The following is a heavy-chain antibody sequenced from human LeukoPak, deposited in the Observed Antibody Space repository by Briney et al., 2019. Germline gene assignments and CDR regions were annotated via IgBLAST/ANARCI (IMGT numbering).Heavy chain of an antibody. CDR2: ISYDGSNK. D-gene: IGHD2-15*01. V-gene: IGHV3-30-3*01. J-gene: IGHJ4*02. CDR3: ARQGYCSGGSCSLDY. CDR1: GFTFSSYA. Sequence: SGGSLRLSCAASGFTFSSYAMHWVRQAPGKGLEWVAVISYDGSNKYYADSVKGRFTISRDNSKNTLYLQMNSLRAEDTAVYYCARQGYCSGGSCSLDYWGQGTLVTVSS.